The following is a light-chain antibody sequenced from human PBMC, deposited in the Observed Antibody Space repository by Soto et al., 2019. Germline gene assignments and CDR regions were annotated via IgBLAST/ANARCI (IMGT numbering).Light chain of an antibody. V-gene: IGKV3-20*01. CDR2: GAS. CDR1: QSFSSSY. J-gene: IGKJ3*01. Sequence: EIVLTQSPGTLSLSPGERATLSCRASQSFSSSYLAWYQQKPGQAPRLLIYGASSRATGIPDRFSGSGSGTAFTLTISSLEPEDFAVYYCQHYDSALFTFGPGTEVDVK. CDR3: QHYDSALFT.